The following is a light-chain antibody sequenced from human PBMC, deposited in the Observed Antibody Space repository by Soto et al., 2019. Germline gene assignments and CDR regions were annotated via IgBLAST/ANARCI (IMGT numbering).Light chain of an antibody. CDR3: QQYNNWPPIT. CDR1: QSVSGN. J-gene: IGKJ5*01. CDR2: DAY. Sequence: EIVMTQSPATLSVSPGETAPLSSRASQSVSGNLAWYQQKPGQAPRLLIYDAYTRDTGIPARFSGSGSGTEFTLTISSLQSEDFAVYYCQQYNNWPPITFGQGTRLDIK. V-gene: IGKV3-15*01.